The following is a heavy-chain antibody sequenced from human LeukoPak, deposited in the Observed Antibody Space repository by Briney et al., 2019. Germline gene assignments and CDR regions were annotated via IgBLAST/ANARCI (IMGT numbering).Heavy chain of an antibody. CDR1: GFTFSSYG. CDR3: ARGDYYDSSGYSAY. CDR2: IWYDGSNK. J-gene: IGHJ4*02. V-gene: IGHV3-33*01. D-gene: IGHD3-22*01. Sequence: PGGSLRLSCAASGFTFSSYGMHWVRQAPGKGLEWVAVIWYDGSNKYYADSVKGRFTISRDNSKNTLYLQMNSQRAEDTAVYYCARGDYYDSSGYSAYWGQGTLVTVSS.